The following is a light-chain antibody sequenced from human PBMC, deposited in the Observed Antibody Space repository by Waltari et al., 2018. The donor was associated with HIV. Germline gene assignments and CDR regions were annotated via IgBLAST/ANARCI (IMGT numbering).Light chain of an antibody. J-gene: IGKJ2*01. CDR3: QQYNNWPPWYT. V-gene: IGKV3-15*01. CDR1: QSVSSN. Sequence: EIVMTQSPATLSVSPGERATLSCRASQSVSSNLAWYQQKPGQAPRLLIYGASTRATGIPARFSGSGFGTEFTLTISSLQSEDFAVYYCQQYNNWPPWYTFGQGTKLEIK. CDR2: GAS.